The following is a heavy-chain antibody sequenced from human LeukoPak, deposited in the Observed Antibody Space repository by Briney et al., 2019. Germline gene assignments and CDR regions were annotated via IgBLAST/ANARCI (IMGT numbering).Heavy chain of an antibody. CDR1: GGSISSYY. CDR2: IYYSGST. D-gene: IGHD5-24*01. CDR3: ARVTGGDGYNKLSGYFDY. Sequence: SETLSLTCTVSGGSISSYYWSWIRQPPGKGLEWIGYIYYSGSTNDNPSLKSRATISVDTSKNQFSLKLSSVTAADTAVYYCARVTGGDGYNKLSGYFDYWGQGTLVTVSS. J-gene: IGHJ4*02. V-gene: IGHV4-59*01.